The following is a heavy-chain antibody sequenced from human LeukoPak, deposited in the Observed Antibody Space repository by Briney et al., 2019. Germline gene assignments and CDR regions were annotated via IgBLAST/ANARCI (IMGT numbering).Heavy chain of an antibody. V-gene: IGHV4-4*07. D-gene: IGHD6-13*01. CDR1: GGSISSYY. CDR3: ARDYGYSSSWYLDY. J-gene: IGHJ4*02. Sequence: PSETLSLTCTASGGSISSYYWSWIRQPAGKGLEWIGRIYTSGSTNYNPSLKSRVTMSVDTSKNQFSLKLSSVTAADTAVYYCARDYGYSSSWYLDYWGQGTLVTVSS. CDR2: IYTSGST.